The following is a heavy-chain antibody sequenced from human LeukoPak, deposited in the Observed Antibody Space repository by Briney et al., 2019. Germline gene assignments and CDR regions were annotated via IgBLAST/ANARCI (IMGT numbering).Heavy chain of an antibody. CDR3: AKDRSAGMAYYFDY. Sequence: PGGSLRLSCAASGFTFSSYGMHWVRQAPGKGLEWVAFIRYDGSNKYYADSVKGRFTISRDNSKNTLYLQMNSLRAEDTAVYYCAKDRSAGMAYYFDYWGQGTLVTVSS. CDR1: GFTFSSYG. J-gene: IGHJ4*02. V-gene: IGHV3-30*02. D-gene: IGHD6-13*01. CDR2: IRYDGSNK.